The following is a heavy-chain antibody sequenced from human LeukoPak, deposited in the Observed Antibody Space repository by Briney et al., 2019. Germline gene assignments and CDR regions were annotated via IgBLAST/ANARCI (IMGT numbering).Heavy chain of an antibody. CDR3: AKGRDAPYYFDY. J-gene: IGHJ4*02. V-gene: IGHV3-23*01. CDR2: ISGSGGST. CDR1: GFTFSSYA. D-gene: IGHD5-24*01. Sequence: GGSLRLFCIPSGFTFSSYAMSWVRQAPGKGLEWVSAISGSGGSTYYADSVKGRFTISRDNSKNTLYLQMNSLRAEDTAVYFCAKGRDAPYYFDYWGQGTLVTVSS.